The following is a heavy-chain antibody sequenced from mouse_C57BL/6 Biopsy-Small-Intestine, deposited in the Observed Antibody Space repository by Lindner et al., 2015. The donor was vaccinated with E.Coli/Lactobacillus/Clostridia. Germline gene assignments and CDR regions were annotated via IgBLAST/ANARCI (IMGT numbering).Heavy chain of an antibody. J-gene: IGHJ4*01. CDR3: ARSTRMDY. CDR1: GYAFSSSW. CDR2: LYPGDGDT. Sequence: VQLQESGPELVKPGASVKISCKASGYAFSSSWMNWVKQRPGKGLEWIGRLYPGDGDTNYNGKFKGKATLTADKSSSTAYMQLSSLTSEDSAVYFCARSTRMDYWGQGTSVTVPS. D-gene: IGHD2-1*01. V-gene: IGHV1-82*01.